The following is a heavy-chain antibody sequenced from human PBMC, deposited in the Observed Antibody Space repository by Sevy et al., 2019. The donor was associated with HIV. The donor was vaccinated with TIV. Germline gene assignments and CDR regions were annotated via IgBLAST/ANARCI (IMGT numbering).Heavy chain of an antibody. D-gene: IGHD6-6*01. CDR2: ISWNSGSI. V-gene: IGHV3-9*01. CDR3: AKELNKLVGTDAFDI. J-gene: IGHJ3*02. CDR1: GFTFDDYA. Sequence: GGSLRLSCAASGFTFDDYAMHWVRQAPGKGLEWVSGISWNSGSIGYADSVKGRFTISRDNAKNSLYLQMNSLRAEDTAWYYCAKELNKLVGTDAFDIWGQGTMVTVSS.